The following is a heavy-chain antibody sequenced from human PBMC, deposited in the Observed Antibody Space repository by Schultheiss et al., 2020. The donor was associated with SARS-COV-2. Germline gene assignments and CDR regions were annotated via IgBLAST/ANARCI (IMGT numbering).Heavy chain of an antibody. J-gene: IGHJ4*02. CDR2: IWYDGSKK. Sequence: GESLKISCAASGFTFSSYGMHWVRQAPGKGLEWVAVIWYDGSKKYYADSVKGRFTISRDNSKNMLYLQMNSLRAEDTAVYYCARDGGLWFGEPYYFDYWGQGTLVTVSS. V-gene: IGHV3-33*01. D-gene: IGHD3-10*01. CDR1: GFTFSSYG. CDR3: ARDGGLWFGEPYYFDY.